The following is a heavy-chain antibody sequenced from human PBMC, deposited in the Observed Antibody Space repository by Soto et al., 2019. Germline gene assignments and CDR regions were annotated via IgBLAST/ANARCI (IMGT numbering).Heavy chain of an antibody. D-gene: IGHD3-10*01. CDR1: GFTFSSYA. V-gene: IGHV3-23*01. Sequence: GGSLRLSCAASGFTFSSYAMSWVRQAPGKGLEWVSAISGSGGSTYYADSVKGRFTISRDNSKNTLYLQMNSLRAEETAVYYCAKDGLYYHGSGRRDYYYMDVWGKGTTVTVSS. J-gene: IGHJ6*03. CDR2: ISGSGGST. CDR3: AKDGLYYHGSGRRDYYYMDV.